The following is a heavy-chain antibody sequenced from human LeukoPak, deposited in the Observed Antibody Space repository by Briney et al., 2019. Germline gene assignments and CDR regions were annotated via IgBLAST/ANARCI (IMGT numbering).Heavy chain of an antibody. Sequence: KPGGSLRLSCAASGFSFGDYYMSWIRQAPGKGLEWVAYISRNSDYTNYGHSVKGRFTVSRDNAKNSLYLQMNSLRAEDTAVYYCVGPTRLRGGYCYTNPWGQGTLVTVSS. CDR1: GFSFGDYY. J-gene: IGHJ5*02. D-gene: IGHD6-19*01. V-gene: IGHV3-11*03. CDR3: VGPTRLRGGYCYTNP. CDR2: ISRNSDYT.